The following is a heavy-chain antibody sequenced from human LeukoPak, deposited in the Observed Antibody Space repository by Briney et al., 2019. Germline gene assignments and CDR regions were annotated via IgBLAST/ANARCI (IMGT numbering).Heavy chain of an antibody. CDR2: INPNSGGT. Sequence: GASVKVSCKASGYTFTGYYMHWVRQAPRQGLEWMGWINPNSGGTNYAQKFQGRVTMTRDTSISTAYMELSRLRSDDTAVYYCARDAGGVVVAATYFDYWGQGTLVTVSS. V-gene: IGHV1-2*02. CDR1: GYTFTGYY. J-gene: IGHJ4*02. D-gene: IGHD2-15*01. CDR3: ARDAGGVVVAATYFDY.